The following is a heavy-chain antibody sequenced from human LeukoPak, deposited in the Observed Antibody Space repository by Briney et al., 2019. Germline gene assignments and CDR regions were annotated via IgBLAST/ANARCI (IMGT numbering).Heavy chain of an antibody. J-gene: IGHJ4*02. CDR1: GFTFSNAW. D-gene: IGHD1-26*01. CDR2: IKRKVDGGTT. Sequence: GGSLRLSCAVSGFTFSNAWMSWVRQGPGKGLEWVGRIKRKVDGGTTDYAAPVKGRFTISRDDSKNTLYLQMNSLKTEDTALYCCTIGVGVSDTDYWGQGTLVTVSS. V-gene: IGHV3-15*01. CDR3: TIGVGVSDTDY.